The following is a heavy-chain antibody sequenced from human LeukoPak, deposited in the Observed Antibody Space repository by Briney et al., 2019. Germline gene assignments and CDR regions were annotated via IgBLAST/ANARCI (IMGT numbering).Heavy chain of an antibody. Sequence: SVKVSCKASGGTFSSYAISWVRQAPGQGLEWMGGIIPIFGTANYAQKFQGRVTITADESTSTAYMELSSLRSEDTAVYYCARNHVDTGWFDPWGQGTLVTVSS. V-gene: IGHV1-69*13. CDR1: GGTFSSYA. CDR3: ARNHVDTGWFDP. J-gene: IGHJ5*02. D-gene: IGHD5-18*01. CDR2: IIPIFGTA.